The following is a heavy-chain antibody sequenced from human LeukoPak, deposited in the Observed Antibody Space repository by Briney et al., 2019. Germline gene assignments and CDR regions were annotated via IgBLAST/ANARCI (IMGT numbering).Heavy chain of an antibody. CDR3: ASNITIFGVVN. D-gene: IGHD3-3*01. Sequence: GGSPRLSCAASGFTFSSYSMNWVRQAPGKGLEWVSSISSSSSYIYYADSVKGRFTISRDNAKNSLYLQMNSLRAEDTAVYYCASNITIFGVVNWGQGSLVTVSS. CDR2: ISSSSSYI. J-gene: IGHJ4*02. V-gene: IGHV3-21*01. CDR1: GFTFSSYS.